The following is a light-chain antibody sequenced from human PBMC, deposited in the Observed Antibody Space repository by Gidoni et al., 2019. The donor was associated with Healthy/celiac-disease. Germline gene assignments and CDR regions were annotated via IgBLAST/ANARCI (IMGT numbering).Light chain of an antibody. CDR2: EVS. CDR3: SSYTSSSPVV. CDR1: SSDVGGYNY. J-gene: IGLJ2*01. Sequence: QSALTQPASVSGSPGPSITISCTGTSSDVGGYNYVSWYQQHPGKAPKLMIYEVSNRPSAVSNRFSGSKSGNTASLTISGLQAEDEADYYCSSYTSSSPVVFGGGTKLTVL. V-gene: IGLV2-14*01.